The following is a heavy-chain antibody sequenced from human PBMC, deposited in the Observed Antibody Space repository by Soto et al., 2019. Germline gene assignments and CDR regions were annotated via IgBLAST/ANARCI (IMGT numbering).Heavy chain of an antibody. D-gene: IGHD6-13*01. V-gene: IGHV1-3*01. Sequence: QVQLVQSGAEVKKPGASVKVSCKASGYTFTSYAMHWVRQAHGQRLEWMGWINAGNGNTKYSQKFQGSVTITRDTYARTADMALSSLRSEDTAVYYCARDLVAAAAGGEYNWFDPWGQGTLVTVSS. CDR2: INAGNGNT. J-gene: IGHJ5*02. CDR3: ARDLVAAAAGGEYNWFDP. CDR1: GYTFTSYA.